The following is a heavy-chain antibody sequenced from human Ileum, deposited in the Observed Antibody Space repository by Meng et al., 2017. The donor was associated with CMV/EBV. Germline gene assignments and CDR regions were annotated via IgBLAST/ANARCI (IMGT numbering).Heavy chain of an antibody. CDR3: ARENGVAGITYFHF. J-gene: IGHJ4*02. CDR1: GGSISSGSYY. V-gene: IGHV4-61*02. CDR2: IYISGST. Sequence: GKVQESGPGLVKPSQTLSLTCTVSGGSISSGSYYWSWIRQPAGKGLEWIGRIYISGSTNYNPSLRSRVTISIDTSKNQFSLKLSSVTAADTAVYYCARENGVAGITYFHFWGQGTLVTVSS. D-gene: IGHD3-3*01.